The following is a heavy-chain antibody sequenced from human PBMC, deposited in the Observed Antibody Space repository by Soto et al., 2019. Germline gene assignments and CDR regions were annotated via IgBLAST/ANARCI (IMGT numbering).Heavy chain of an antibody. V-gene: IGHV1-69*13. CDR2: IIPIFGTA. CDR1: GGTFSSYA. D-gene: IGHD2-21*02. J-gene: IGHJ1*01. Sequence: ASLKVSCKASGGTFSSYASSWVRQAPVQGLEWMGGIIPIFGTANYAQKFQGRVTITADESTITAYMELSSLRSEETAVYYCARGSYCGGDYYSAFQHWGQGTLVTVSS. CDR3: ARGSYCGGDYYSAFQH.